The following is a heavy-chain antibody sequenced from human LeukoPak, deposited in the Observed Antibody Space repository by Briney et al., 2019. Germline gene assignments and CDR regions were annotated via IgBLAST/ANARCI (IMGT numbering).Heavy chain of an antibody. CDR2: INHSGST. Sequence: SETLSLTCAVYGGSFSGYYWSWIRQPPGKGLEWIGEINHSGSTNYNPSLKSRVTISVDTSKNQFSLKLSSVTAADTAVYYCAREDYYYYMDVWGKGTTVTVSS. V-gene: IGHV4-34*01. CDR1: GGSFSGYY. J-gene: IGHJ6*03. CDR3: AREDYYYYMDV.